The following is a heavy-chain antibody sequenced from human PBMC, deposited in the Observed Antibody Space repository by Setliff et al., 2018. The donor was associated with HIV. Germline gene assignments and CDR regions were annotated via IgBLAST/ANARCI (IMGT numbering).Heavy chain of an antibody. Sequence: SETLSLTCGVSGFSISTGHYWGWVRQSPGKGLEWIGSVYHSGSTYYAASLKSRVTISVDTSKNQFSLKLTSVTAADTAVYYCARQPPLSALQVWFGDYWGQGILVTVSS. J-gene: IGHJ4*02. D-gene: IGHD3-10*01. CDR2: VYHSGST. V-gene: IGHV4-38-2*01. CDR3: ARQPPLSALQVWFGDY. CDR1: GFSISTGHY.